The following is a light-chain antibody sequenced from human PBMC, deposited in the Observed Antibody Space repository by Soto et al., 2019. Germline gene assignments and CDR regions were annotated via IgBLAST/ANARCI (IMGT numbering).Light chain of an antibody. CDR3: NSYTSNNTYV. CDR2: DVS. Sequence: QSALTQPASVSGSPGQAITISCSGTSSDVGAFNYVSWYQQHPGKAPKLMIYDVSNRPSGVSNCFSGSKSGNTASLTISGLRAEDEADYYCNSYTSNNTYVFGTGTKLTVL. J-gene: IGLJ1*01. CDR1: SSDVGAFNY. V-gene: IGLV2-14*03.